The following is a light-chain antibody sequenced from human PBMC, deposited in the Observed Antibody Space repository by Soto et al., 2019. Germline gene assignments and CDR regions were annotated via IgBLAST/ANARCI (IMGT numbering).Light chain of an antibody. CDR1: QSIRTY. Sequence: DIQMTQSPSSLSASVGDRVTITCRAGQSIRTYLNWYQQKPGKAPKLLIFSASSLQSGVPSRFSGSGSGTDFTLTISNLQPEDSATYYCQQGYSTLPYTFGQGTKVDIK. J-gene: IGKJ2*01. CDR3: QQGYSTLPYT. CDR2: SAS. V-gene: IGKV1-39*01.